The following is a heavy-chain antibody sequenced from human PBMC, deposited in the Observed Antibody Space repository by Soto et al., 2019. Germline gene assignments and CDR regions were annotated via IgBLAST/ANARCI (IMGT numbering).Heavy chain of an antibody. V-gene: IGHV1-46*01. D-gene: IGHD1-26*01. J-gene: IGHJ5*02. CDR3: ARDADLAGGDWLDP. CDR1: GYTFTKFY. Sequence: QVQLVQSGAEVKKPGASVKVTCKASGYTFTKFYMYWLRQAPGQGLEWVGTINPSRGDTTYAQKFQGRVTMTRDTSTSTLYMELSSLRSEDTAVYYCARDADLAGGDWLDPWGQGTLVTVSS. CDR2: INPSRGDT.